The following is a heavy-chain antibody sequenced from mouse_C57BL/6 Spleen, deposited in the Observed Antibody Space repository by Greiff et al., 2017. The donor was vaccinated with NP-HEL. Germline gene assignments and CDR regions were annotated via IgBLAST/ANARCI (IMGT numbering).Heavy chain of an antibody. Sequence: VQLQQSGPELVKPGASVKISCKASGYSFTGYYMNWVQQSPEKSLEWIGEINPSTGGTTYNQKFKAKATLTVDKSSSTAYMQLKSLTSEDSAGYYCARRGYYSNYGFAYWGQGTLVTVSA. CDR2: INPSTGGT. J-gene: IGHJ3*01. V-gene: IGHV1-42*01. D-gene: IGHD2-5*01. CDR3: ARRGYYSNYGFAY. CDR1: GYSFTGYY.